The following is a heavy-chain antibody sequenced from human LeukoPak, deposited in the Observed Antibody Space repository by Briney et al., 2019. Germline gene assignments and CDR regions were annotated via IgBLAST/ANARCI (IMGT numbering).Heavy chain of an antibody. Sequence: PGGSLRLSCAASGFIFTDYWMHWVRQGPGKELVWVARISGDGRRTTYADSVRGRFTISRDNAKNSLYLQMNSLRAEDTAVYYCALSIVGAASFDYWGQGTLVTVSS. CDR3: ALSIVGAASFDY. CDR2: ISGDGRRT. D-gene: IGHD1-26*01. V-gene: IGHV3-74*01. J-gene: IGHJ4*02. CDR1: GFIFTDYW.